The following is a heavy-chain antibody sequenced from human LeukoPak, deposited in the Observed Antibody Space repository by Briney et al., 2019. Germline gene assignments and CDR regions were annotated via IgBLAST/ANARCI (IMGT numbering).Heavy chain of an antibody. CDR2: ISAYNGNT. CDR3: ARDTTVTTIYYGMDV. D-gene: IGHD4-17*01. CDR1: GYTFTSYG. Sequence: ASVKVSCKASGYTFTSYGISWVRQAPGQGLEWMGWISAYNGNTNYAQKLQGRVTMTTDTSTSTAYMELRSLRSDDTAVYYCARDTTVTTIYYGMDVWGQGTTVTVSS. V-gene: IGHV1-18*01. J-gene: IGHJ6*02.